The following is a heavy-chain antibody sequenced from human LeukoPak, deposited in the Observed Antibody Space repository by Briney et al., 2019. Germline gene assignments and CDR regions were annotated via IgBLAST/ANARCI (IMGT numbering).Heavy chain of an antibody. D-gene: IGHD3-16*01. V-gene: IGHV3-23*01. CDR3: AKDHSGGQEALDY. CDR1: GFTFSTYA. J-gene: IGHJ4*02. CDR2: ISGSGGST. Sequence: GGSLRLSCAASGFTFSTYAMSWVRQAPGRGLQWVSTISGSGGSTYYADSLKGRFTISRDDSKNTLYLQMNSLGAEGTAVYYCAKDHSGGQEALDYWGQGTLVTVSS.